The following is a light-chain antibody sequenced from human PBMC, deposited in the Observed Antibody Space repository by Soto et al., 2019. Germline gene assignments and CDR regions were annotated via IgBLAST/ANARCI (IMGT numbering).Light chain of an antibody. Sequence: EIVMTQSPATLSVTPGERATLSCRASQSVSSNLAWYQQKPGQAPRLIVYGTYTRATGIPARFSGSGSGTEFTLTISSLQSEDFAVYYCQQYNNWPITFGQGTRLEIK. V-gene: IGKV3-15*01. CDR2: GTY. CDR1: QSVSSN. CDR3: QQYNNWPIT. J-gene: IGKJ5*01.